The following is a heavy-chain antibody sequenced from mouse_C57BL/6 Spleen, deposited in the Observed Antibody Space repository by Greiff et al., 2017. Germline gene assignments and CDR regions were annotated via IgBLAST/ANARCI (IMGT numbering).Heavy chain of an antibody. CDR3: AREMGLRRGKDFDD. V-gene: IGHV1-80*01. D-gene: IGHD2-4*01. Sequence: QVQLQQSGAELVKPGASVKISCKASGYAFSSYWMNWVTQRPGKGLEWIGQLYPGDGDTNYNGKFKGKVTLTADKSSSTDYMQLSSLTSEDSAVYFCAREMGLRRGKDFDDWGQGTTLTVSS. CDR2: LYPGDGDT. J-gene: IGHJ2*01. CDR1: GYAFSSYW.